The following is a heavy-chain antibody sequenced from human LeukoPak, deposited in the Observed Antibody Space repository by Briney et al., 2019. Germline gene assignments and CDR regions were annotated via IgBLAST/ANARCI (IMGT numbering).Heavy chain of an antibody. Sequence: TLSLTCTVSGGSISSYYWSWIRQPPGKALEWLALIYWNDDKRYSPSLKSRLTITKDTSKNQVVLTMTNMDPVDTATYYCAHSRAFWSGYYPTIGPWNYWGQGTLVTVSS. D-gene: IGHD3-3*01. CDR3: AHSRAFWSGYYPTIGPWNY. CDR1: GGSISSYYW. CDR2: IYWNDDK. J-gene: IGHJ4*02. V-gene: IGHV2-5*01.